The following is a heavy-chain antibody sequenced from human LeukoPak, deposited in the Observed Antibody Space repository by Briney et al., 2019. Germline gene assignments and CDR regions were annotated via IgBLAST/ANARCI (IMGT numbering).Heavy chain of an antibody. D-gene: IGHD6-19*01. CDR3: ARESGDGWYPYFDY. J-gene: IGHJ4*02. V-gene: IGHV3-7*01. CDR1: GFTFSSYW. CDR2: IKQDGSEK. Sequence: GGSLRLSCAASGFTFSSYWMSWVRQAPGKGLEWVANIKQDGSEKYYVDSEKGRFTMSRDNAKNSLYPQMNSLRAGDTAVYYCARESGDGWYPYFDYWGQGTLVTVSS.